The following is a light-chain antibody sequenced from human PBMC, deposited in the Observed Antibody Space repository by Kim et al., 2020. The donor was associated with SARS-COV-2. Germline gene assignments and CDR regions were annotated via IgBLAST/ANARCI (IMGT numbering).Light chain of an antibody. Sequence: GESSTSSCTGTSSEVDGYDDISWYKKHPGKAPTLIIYEVSNLPSGVSNRLSGAKAGNTASLTISGLQAEDEADYYCSSYTSSSTLVFGGGTQLTVL. CDR2: EVS. CDR3: SSYTSSSTLV. V-gene: IGLV2-14*01. J-gene: IGLJ2*01. CDR1: SSEVDGYDD.